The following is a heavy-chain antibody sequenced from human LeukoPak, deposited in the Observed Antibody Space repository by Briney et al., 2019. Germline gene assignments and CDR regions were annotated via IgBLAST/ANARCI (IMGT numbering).Heavy chain of an antibody. V-gene: IGHV4-39*01. CDR2: IYYSGST. CDR1: DGSISSSSYY. D-gene: IGHD6-13*01. CDR3: ARLGSSSRLDY. J-gene: IGHJ4*02. Sequence: SETLSLTCTVSDGSISSSSYYWGWIRQPPGKGLEWIGSIYYSGSTYYNPSLKSRVTISVDTSKNQFSLKLSSVTAADTAVYYCARLGSSSRLDYWGQGTLVTVSS.